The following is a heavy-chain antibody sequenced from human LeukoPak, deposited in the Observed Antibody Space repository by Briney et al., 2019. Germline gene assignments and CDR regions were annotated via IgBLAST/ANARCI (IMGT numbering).Heavy chain of an antibody. Sequence: GASVKVSCKASGYTFTGYYMHWVRQAPGQGLEWMGWINPNSGGTNYAQKFQGRVTMTRDTSISTAYMELSRLRSDDTAVYYCASLHYGDYAWFDPWGQGTLVTVSS. J-gene: IGHJ5*02. CDR2: INPNSGGT. D-gene: IGHD4-17*01. CDR3: ASLHYGDYAWFDP. V-gene: IGHV1-2*02. CDR1: GYTFTGYY.